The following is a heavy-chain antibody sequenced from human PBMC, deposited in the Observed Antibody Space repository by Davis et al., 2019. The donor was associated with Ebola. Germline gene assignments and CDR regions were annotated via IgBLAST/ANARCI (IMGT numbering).Heavy chain of an antibody. CDR2: ISGSGGST. Sequence: GGSLRLSCAASKFTLSSYWMSWVRQAPGKGLEWVSAISGSGGSTYYADSVKGRFTISRDNSKNTLYLQMNSLRAEDTAVYYCAKAILTGYYNDYYYYGMDVWGQGTTVTVSS. D-gene: IGHD3-9*01. J-gene: IGHJ6*02. CDR3: AKAILTGYYNDYYYYGMDV. V-gene: IGHV3-23*01. CDR1: KFTLSSYW.